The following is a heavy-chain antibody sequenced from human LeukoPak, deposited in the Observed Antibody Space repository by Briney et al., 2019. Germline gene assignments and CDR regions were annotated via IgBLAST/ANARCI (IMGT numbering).Heavy chain of an antibody. CDR2: INPNSGGT. Sequence: GASVKVSCKASGYTFTGYYMHWVRQAPGQGLEWVGRINPNSGGTNYAQKFQGRVTMTRDTSISTAYMELSRLRSDDTAVYYCARGGYYYDSSGYYYGIDYWGQGTLVTVSS. J-gene: IGHJ4*02. CDR1: GYTFTGYY. D-gene: IGHD3-22*01. CDR3: ARGGYYYDSSGYYYGIDY. V-gene: IGHV1-2*06.